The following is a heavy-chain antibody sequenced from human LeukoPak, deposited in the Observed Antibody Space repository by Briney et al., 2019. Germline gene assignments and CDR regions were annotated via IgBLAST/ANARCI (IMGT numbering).Heavy chain of an antibody. CDR1: GYSISSGYY. V-gene: IGHV4-38-2*02. Sequence: SETLSLTCTVSGYSISSGYYWGWLRQPPGKGLEWIGSIYHSGSTYYNPSLKSRVTISVDTSKHQFSLKLSSVTAADTAVYYCARTLGDYGSGSYYYWGQGTLVTVSS. D-gene: IGHD3-10*01. CDR2: IYHSGST. J-gene: IGHJ4*02. CDR3: ARTLGDYGSGSYYY.